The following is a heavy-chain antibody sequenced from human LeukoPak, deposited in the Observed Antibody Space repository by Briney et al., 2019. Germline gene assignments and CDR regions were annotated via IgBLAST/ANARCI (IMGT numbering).Heavy chain of an antibody. D-gene: IGHD3-16*01. CDR3: ARFRRVGAGDY. CDR2: VYLSGST. V-gene: IGHV4-61*02. J-gene: IGHJ4*02. Sequence: SQTLSPSCSVSGGSITSGSYYWSWIRQPAGKGLEWIGRVYLSGSTNDNPSLKSRVTISADTSNNQFSLKLSSVTAADTAVYYCARFRRVGAGDYWGQGTLVTVSP. CDR1: GGSITSGSYY.